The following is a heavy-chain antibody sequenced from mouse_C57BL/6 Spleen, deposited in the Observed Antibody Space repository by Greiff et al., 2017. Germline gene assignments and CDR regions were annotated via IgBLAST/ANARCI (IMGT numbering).Heavy chain of an antibody. Sequence: EVKLVESGGGLVKPGGSLKLSCAASGFTFSDYGMHWVRQAPEKGLEWVAYISSGGSTIYYADTVKGRFTISRDNATNTLFLQMTSLRSEDTAMYYCARQGYVGACFAYWGQGTLVTVSA. J-gene: IGHJ3*01. CDR1: GFTFSDYG. CDR3: ARQGYVGACFAY. D-gene: IGHD3-2*02. V-gene: IGHV5-17*01. CDR2: ISSGGSTI.